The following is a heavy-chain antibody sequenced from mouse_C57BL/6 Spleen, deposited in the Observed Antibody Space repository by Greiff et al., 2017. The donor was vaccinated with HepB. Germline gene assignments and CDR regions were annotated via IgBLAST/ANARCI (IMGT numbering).Heavy chain of an antibody. CDR1: GFTFSSYT. J-gene: IGHJ2*01. CDR2: ISGGGGNT. Sequence: EVKLVESGGGLVKPGGSLKLSCAASGFTFSSYTMSWVRQTPEKRLEWVATISGGGGNTYYPDSVKGRFTISRDNAKNTLYLQMSSLRSEDTALYYCARHIGYLYYFDYWGQGTTLTVSS. CDR3: ARHIGYLYYFDY. V-gene: IGHV5-9*01. D-gene: IGHD2-3*01.